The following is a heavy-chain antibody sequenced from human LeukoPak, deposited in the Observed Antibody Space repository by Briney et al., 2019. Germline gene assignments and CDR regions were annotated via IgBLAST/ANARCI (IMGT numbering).Heavy chain of an antibody. CDR1: GYTFTSYD. CDR2: MNPNSGNT. Sequence: ASVKVSCKASGYTFTSYDINWVRQATGQGLEWMVWMNPNSGNTGYAQKFQGRVTMTRNTSISTAYMELSSLRSEDTAVYYCARDQRQWLVPSGGYYYGMDVWGQGTTVTVSS. J-gene: IGHJ6*02. V-gene: IGHV1-8*01. D-gene: IGHD6-19*01. CDR3: ARDQRQWLVPSGGYYYGMDV.